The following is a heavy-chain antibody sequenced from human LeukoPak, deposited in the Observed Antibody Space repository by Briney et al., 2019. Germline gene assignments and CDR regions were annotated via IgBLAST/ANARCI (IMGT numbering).Heavy chain of an antibody. CDR2: IIPIFGTA. CDR3: ARASLRYSSSWGFDP. CDR1: GGTFSSYA. D-gene: IGHD6-13*01. Sequence: GSSVKVSCKASGGTFSSYAISWVRQAPGQGLEWMGGIIPIFGTASYAQKFQGRVTITTDEPTSTAYMELSSLRSEDTAVYYCARASLRYSSSWGFDPWGQGTLVTVSS. V-gene: IGHV1-69*05. J-gene: IGHJ5*02.